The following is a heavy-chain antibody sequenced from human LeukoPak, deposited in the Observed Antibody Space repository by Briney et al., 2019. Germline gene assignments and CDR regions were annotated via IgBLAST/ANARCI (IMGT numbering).Heavy chain of an antibody. J-gene: IGHJ4*02. CDR1: GGSISSGGYY. Sequence: PSQTLSLTCTVSGGSISSGGYYWSWIRQHPGKGLEWIGYIYYSGSTYYNPSLKSRVTISVDTSKNQFSLKLSTVTAADTAVYYRARGDQLLPRGFDYWGQGTLVTVSS. CDR2: IYYSGST. D-gene: IGHD2-2*01. V-gene: IGHV4-31*03. CDR3: ARGDQLLPRGFDY.